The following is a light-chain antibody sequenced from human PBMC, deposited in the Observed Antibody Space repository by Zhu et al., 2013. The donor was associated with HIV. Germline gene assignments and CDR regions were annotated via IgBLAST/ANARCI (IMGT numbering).Light chain of an antibody. V-gene: IGKV3-20*01. J-gene: IGKJ4*01. CDR3: QQYGSSPLT. Sequence: VLTQSPGTLSLSPGERATLSCRASPSVWSNYLAWYQQKPGQPPMLLIFGASTRATGIPDRFSGSGSRTDFTLTISRLEPEDFAVYYCQQYGSSPLTFGGGTTLELK. CDR2: GAS. CDR1: PSVWSNY.